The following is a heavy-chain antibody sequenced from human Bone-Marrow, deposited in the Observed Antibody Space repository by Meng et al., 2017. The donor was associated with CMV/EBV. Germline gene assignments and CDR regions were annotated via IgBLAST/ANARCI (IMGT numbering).Heavy chain of an antibody. D-gene: IGHD3-10*01. CDR1: GYPFTDYY. CDR3: ARDLWGADGSGHNYYYYGMDV. CDR2: INPSGGST. J-gene: IGHJ6*02. Sequence: ASVKVSCKASGYPFTDYYMHWVRQAPGQGLEWMGIINPSGGSTSYAQKFQGRVTMTRDTSTSTVYMELSSLRSEDTAVYYCARDLWGADGSGHNYYYYGMDVWGQGTTVTVSS. V-gene: IGHV1-46*01.